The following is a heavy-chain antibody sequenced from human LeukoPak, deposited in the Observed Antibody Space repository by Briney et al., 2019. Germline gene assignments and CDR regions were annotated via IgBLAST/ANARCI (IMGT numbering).Heavy chain of an antibody. CDR1: GGSIANYY. CDR3: ARGSRNSVDY. J-gene: IGHJ4*02. Sequence: PSETLSLTCTVSGGSIANYYWTWIRQSPGKGLEWMGYIYKSGNTNYNPSLKSRVIISVDTSKNQFSLDLNSETAADTAVYYCARGSRNSVDYWGQGTLVTVSS. D-gene: IGHD2/OR15-2a*01. CDR2: IYKSGNT. V-gene: IGHV4-59*01.